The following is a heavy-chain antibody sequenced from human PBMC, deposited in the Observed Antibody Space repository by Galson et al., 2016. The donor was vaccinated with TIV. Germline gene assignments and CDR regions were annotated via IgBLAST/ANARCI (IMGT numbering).Heavy chain of an antibody. D-gene: IGHD4-17*01. CDR1: GYTFTNYI. Sequence: SVKASCKASGYTFTNYIMHWVRQAPGQRLEWMGWINAGNGNTKYSQKFQGRVTITRDTSASTAYMELSSLRAEDTAVYYCARVGPHNGDYVELRGRVSGYYGMDVWGQGTTVTVSS. CDR2: INAGNGNT. J-gene: IGHJ6*02. CDR3: ARVGPHNGDYVELRGRVSGYYGMDV. V-gene: IGHV1-3*01.